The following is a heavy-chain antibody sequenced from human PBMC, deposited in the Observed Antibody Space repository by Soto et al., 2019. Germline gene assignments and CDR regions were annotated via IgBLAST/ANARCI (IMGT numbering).Heavy chain of an antibody. Sequence: EVQLLESGGGLVQPGGSLRLSCAASGFTFSSYAMRWVRQAPGKGLEWVSAISGSGGSTYYADSVKGRFTISRDNSKTTLYLQMNSRRAEDTAVYYCAKSGSGSYYDYWGQGTLVTVSS. CDR2: ISGSGGST. J-gene: IGHJ4*02. D-gene: IGHD3-10*01. CDR1: GFTFSSYA. V-gene: IGHV3-23*01. CDR3: AKSGSGSYYDY.